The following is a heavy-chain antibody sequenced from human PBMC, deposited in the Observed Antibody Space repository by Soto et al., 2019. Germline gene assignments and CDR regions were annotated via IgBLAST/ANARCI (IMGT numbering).Heavy chain of an antibody. J-gene: IGHJ4*02. Sequence: LRLSCAASGFTFTNYWMTWVRQAPGKGLEWVANIKQDGSEKYYVDSVKGRFTISRDNAKNSLYLQMSSLRAEDTAVYYCARDLFDYWGQGTLVTVSS. CDR2: IKQDGSEK. CDR3: ARDLFDY. CDR1: GFTFTNYW. V-gene: IGHV3-7*01.